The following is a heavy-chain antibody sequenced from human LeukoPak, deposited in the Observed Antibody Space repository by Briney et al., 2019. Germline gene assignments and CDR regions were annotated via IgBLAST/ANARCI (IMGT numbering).Heavy chain of an antibody. V-gene: IGHV3-73*01. D-gene: IGHD3-16*02. Sequence: GGSLRLSCAASGFTFSGSAMHWVRQSSGKGLEWVGRIRSKANSYATAYAASVKGRFTISRDDSKNTAYLQMNSLKTEDTAVYYCTHTYYDYVWGSYRQDWGQGTLVTVSS. CDR1: GFTFSGSA. CDR2: IRSKANSYAT. CDR3: THTYYDYVWGSYRQD. J-gene: IGHJ4*02.